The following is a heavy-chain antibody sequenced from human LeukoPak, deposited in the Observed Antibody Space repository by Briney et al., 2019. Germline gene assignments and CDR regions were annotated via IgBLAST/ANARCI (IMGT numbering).Heavy chain of an antibody. CDR2: IYFSGNT. V-gene: IGHV4-39*07. CDR3: ASLNNDYLFDFEN. CDR1: GGSISSTYYY. D-gene: IGHD4-11*01. Sequence: SETLSLTCSVSGGSISSTYYYWGWIRQPPGKGLEWIGSIYFSGNTYYNPSLKSRVTISVNTSENHFSLRLSSVTAADTAVYYCASLNNDYLFDFENWGQGTLVTVSS. J-gene: IGHJ4*02.